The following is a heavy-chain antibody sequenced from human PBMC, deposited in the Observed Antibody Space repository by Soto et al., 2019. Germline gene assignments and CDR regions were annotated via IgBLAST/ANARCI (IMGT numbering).Heavy chain of an antibody. J-gene: IGHJ4*02. CDR1: GFIFSDHY. Sequence: EVQLVDSGGGLVEPGGSLRLSCAASGFIFSDHYMDWVRQAPGKGLERIGRVRDKAKGYTTEYAASVRGRFTVSRDDSKNSLDLQMNSLQIEDTAMYYCVRNLASGGTYYIDYWGQGTLVTVSS. D-gene: IGHD1-26*01. V-gene: IGHV3-72*01. CDR3: VRNLASGGTYYIDY. CDR2: VRDKAKGYTT.